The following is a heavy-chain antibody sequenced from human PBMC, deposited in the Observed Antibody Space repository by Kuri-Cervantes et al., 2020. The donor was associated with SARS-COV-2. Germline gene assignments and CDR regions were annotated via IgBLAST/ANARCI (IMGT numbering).Heavy chain of an antibody. CDR2: SKHSGST. J-gene: IGHJ6*03. CDR1: GGSFRGYY. CDR3: ARDQSRDYDILTGYTANYYYYYMDV. Sequence: ESLKISCAVYGGSFRGYYWSWIRQPPGKGLEWSGESKHSGSTNYNPSLKSRVTMSVDTSKNQFSLKLSSVTAADTAVYYCARDQSRDYDILTGYTANYYYYYMDVWGKGTTVTVSS. V-gene: IGHV4-34*01. D-gene: IGHD3-9*01.